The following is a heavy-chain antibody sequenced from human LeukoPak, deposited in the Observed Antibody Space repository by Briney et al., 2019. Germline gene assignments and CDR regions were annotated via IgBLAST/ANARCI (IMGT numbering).Heavy chain of an antibody. CDR1: GYTFTGYY. J-gene: IGHJ4*02. V-gene: IGHV1-2*02. CDR2: INPNSGGT. CDR3: ARVRIAAIAAALGY. Sequence: ASVKVSCKASGYTFTGYYMHWVRQAPGQGLEGMGWINPNSGGTNYAQKFQGRVTMTRDTSISTAYMELSRLRSDDTAVYYCARVRIAAIAAALGYWGQGTLVTVSS. D-gene: IGHD6-13*01.